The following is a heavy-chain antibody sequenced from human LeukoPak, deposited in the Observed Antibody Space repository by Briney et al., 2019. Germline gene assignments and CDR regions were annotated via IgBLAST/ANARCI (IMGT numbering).Heavy chain of an antibody. V-gene: IGHV3-7*01. Sequence: GESLRLSCAASGFTFTTYWLGWVRQPPGKGLEWVANIKQDGTEKYYVDSVKGRFTISRDNAKNSLYLQMNSLRVEDTAVYYCARVRKYSGYYSWYFDLRGRGTLVTVSS. J-gene: IGHJ2*01. CDR3: ARVRKYSGYYSWYFDL. D-gene: IGHD5-12*01. CDR2: IKQDGTEK. CDR1: GFTFTTYW.